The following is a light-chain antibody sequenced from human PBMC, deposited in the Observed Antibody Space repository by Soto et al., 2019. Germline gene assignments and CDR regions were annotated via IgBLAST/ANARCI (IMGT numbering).Light chain of an antibody. CDR2: GAS. J-gene: IGKJ1*01. Sequence: EIVMTQSPATLSVSPGERATLSCRASQSVSSNLAWYQQKPGQAPRLLIYGASTRATGIPARFSGSGSGTDFTLTISSLQSEDFAVYYCQQYNNWPRTFGQGTQVPIK. CDR3: QQYNNWPRT. CDR1: QSVSSN. V-gene: IGKV3-15*01.